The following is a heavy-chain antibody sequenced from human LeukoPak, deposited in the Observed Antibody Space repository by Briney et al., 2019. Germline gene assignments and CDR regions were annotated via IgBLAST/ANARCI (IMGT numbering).Heavy chain of an antibody. J-gene: IGHJ4*02. CDR3: ARGTVDTAMVPYFDY. Sequence: GGSLRLSCAASGFIFCSYSMNWVREAPGKGVEWVSSISSSSSYIYYADSVKGRFTISRDNAKNSLYLQMNSLRAEDTAVYYCARGTVDTAMVPYFDYWGQGTLVTVSS. CDR2: ISSSSSYI. V-gene: IGHV3-21*01. D-gene: IGHD5-18*01. CDR1: GFIFCSYS.